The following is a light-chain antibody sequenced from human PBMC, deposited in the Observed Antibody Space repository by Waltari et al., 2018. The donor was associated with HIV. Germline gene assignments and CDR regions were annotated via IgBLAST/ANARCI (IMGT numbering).Light chain of an antibody. CDR2: MAS. CDR3: QQFATYPWT. CDR1: QGLGRW. J-gene: IGKJ1*01. V-gene: IGKV1-5*03. Sequence: DIQMTQSPSTLSASVGDRVTITCRASQGLGRWLAWYQQKPGKGPHLLIHMASSLHSGVPSRFSGSGSGTEFTLTISSLLPDDIGSYYCQQFATYPWTFGQGTKVEIK.